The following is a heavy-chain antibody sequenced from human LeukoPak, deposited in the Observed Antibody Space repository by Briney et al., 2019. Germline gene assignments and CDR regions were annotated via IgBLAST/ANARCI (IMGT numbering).Heavy chain of an antibody. J-gene: IGHJ4*02. Sequence: GGSLRLSCAASGFTFSSYWMSWVRQAPGKGLEWVADIKEDGSEKYYVDSVKGRFTISRDNAKNSLYLQMNSLRAEDTAVYYCALTPDYYGSGSLDYWGQGTLVTVSS. CDR2: IKEDGSEK. D-gene: IGHD3-10*01. CDR1: GFTFSSYW. V-gene: IGHV3-7*01. CDR3: ALTPDYYGSGSLDY.